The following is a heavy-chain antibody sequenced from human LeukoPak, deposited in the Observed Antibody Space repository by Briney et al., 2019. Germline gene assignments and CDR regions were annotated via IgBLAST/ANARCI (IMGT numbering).Heavy chain of an antibody. CDR1: GLTFSTYA. J-gene: IGHJ4*02. D-gene: IGHD1-20*01. V-gene: IGHV3-23*01. CDR2: ISGSDDST. CDR3: AKVTGTTNY. Sequence: GGSLRLSCAASGLTFSTYAMSWVHQAPGKGLEWVSAISGSDDSTYYADSVKGRFTISRDNSKNTLYLQMNSLRAEDTAVYHCAKVTGTTNYWGQGTLVTVSS.